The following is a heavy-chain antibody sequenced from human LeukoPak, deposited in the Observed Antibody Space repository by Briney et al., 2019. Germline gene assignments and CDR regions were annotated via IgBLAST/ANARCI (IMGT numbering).Heavy chain of an antibody. V-gene: IGHV4-59*11. Sequence: SETLSLTCTVSGGSISSHYWSWIRQPPGKGLEWIGYIYYSGSTNYNPSLKSRVTISVDTSKNQFSLKLSSVTAADTAVYYCARVDVILTGYDNWFDPWGQGTLVTVSS. J-gene: IGHJ5*02. CDR1: GGSISSHY. CDR2: IYYSGST. CDR3: ARVDVILTGYDNWFDP. D-gene: IGHD3-9*01.